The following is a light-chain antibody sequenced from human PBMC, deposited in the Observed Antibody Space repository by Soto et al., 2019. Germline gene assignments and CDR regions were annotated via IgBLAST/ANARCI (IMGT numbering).Light chain of an antibody. CDR2: KAS. V-gene: IGKV1-5*03. CDR1: QSISDW. Sequence: DIQMTQSPSTLSASVGDRVTITCLASQSISDWLAWYQQRPGKAPKLLIYKASNLQNGVPSRFSGSGSGTEFSLTITSLQPDDFATYYCQQYNNYWTFGQGTKVENK. CDR3: QQYNNYWT. J-gene: IGKJ1*01.